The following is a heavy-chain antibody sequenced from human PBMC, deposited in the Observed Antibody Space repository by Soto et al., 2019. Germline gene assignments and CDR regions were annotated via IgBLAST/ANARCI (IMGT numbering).Heavy chain of an antibody. CDR2: IYYSGST. V-gene: IGHV4-31*03. CDR1: GGYISSGGYY. Sequence: QVQLQESGPGLVKPSQTLSLTCTVSGGYISSGGYYWSWIRQQPGKGLEWIGYIYYSGSTYYNPSVKSRVTMTVDTSKNVFSLNLSSGTGADTAVYYCARDLIGSGNLDYWGQGTLVTVSS. CDR3: ARDLIGSGNLDY. J-gene: IGHJ4*02. D-gene: IGHD3-10*01.